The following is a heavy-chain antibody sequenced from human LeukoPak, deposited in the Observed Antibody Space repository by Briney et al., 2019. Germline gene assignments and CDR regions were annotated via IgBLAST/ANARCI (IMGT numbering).Heavy chain of an antibody. CDR1: GFTFSSYE. Sequence: GGSLRLSCAASGFTFSSYEMNWVRQAPGKGLEWVSYISSSGSTIYYADSVKGRFTISRDNAKNSLYLQMNSLRAEDTAVYYCASEGQYSCGLFDYWGQGTLVTVSS. CDR3: ASEGQYSCGLFDY. D-gene: IGHD5-18*01. CDR2: ISSSGSTI. V-gene: IGHV3-48*03. J-gene: IGHJ4*02.